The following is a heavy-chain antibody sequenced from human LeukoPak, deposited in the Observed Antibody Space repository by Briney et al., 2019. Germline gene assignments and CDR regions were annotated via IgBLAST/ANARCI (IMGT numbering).Heavy chain of an antibody. Sequence: SVKVSCKASGGTFSSYAISWVRQAPGQGLEWMGGIIPIFGTANYAQKFQGRVTITTDESTSTAYMGLSSLRSEDTAVYYCARDYGYNWNYGGGGWFDPWGQGTLVTVSS. D-gene: IGHD1-7*01. CDR1: GGTFSSYA. CDR2: IIPIFGTA. J-gene: IGHJ5*02. V-gene: IGHV1-69*05. CDR3: ARDYGYNWNYGGGGWFDP.